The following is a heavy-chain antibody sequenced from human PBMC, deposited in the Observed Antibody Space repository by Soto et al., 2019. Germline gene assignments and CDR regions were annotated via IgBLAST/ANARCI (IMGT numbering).Heavy chain of an antibody. CDR2: INPSGGST. CDR1: GYTFTSYY. V-gene: IGHV1-46*01. Sequence: GASVKVSCKASGYTFTSYYMHWVRQAPGQGLEWMGIINPSGGSTSYAQKFQGRVTMTRDTSTSTVYMERSSLRSEDTAVYYCARDTYYYDSSGYSGQTLDAFDIWGQGTMVTVSS. D-gene: IGHD3-22*01. J-gene: IGHJ3*02. CDR3: ARDTYYYDSSGYSGQTLDAFDI.